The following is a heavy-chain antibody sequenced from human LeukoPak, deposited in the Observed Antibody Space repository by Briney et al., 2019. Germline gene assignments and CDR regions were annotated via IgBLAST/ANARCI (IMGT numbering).Heavy chain of an antibody. CDR3: AREKTYYYDSSGYDDPYYFDY. D-gene: IGHD3-22*01. CDR2: IIPILGIA. V-gene: IGHV1-69*04. J-gene: IGHJ4*02. Sequence: SVKVSCKASGGTFSSYAISWLRQAPGQGLEWMGRIIPILGIANYAQKFQGRVTITADKSTSTAYMELSSLRSEDTAVYYCAREKTYYYDSSGYDDPYYFDYWGQGTLVTVSS. CDR1: GGTFSSYA.